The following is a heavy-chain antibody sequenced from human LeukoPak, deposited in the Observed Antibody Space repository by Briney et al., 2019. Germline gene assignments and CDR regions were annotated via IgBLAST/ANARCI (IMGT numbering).Heavy chain of an antibody. CDR3: ARRLTQYDCFDP. V-gene: IGHV6-1*01. CDR2: TYYRSTWYN. Sequence: SQTLSLTCAISGDSVSSNSVTWNWIRQSPSRGLEWLVRTYYRSTWYNDYAVSVRGRITVNPDTSKNQFSLHLNSVTPEDTAVFYCARRLTQYDCFDPWGQGILVTVSS. D-gene: IGHD2-2*01. J-gene: IGHJ5*02. CDR1: GDSVSSNSVT.